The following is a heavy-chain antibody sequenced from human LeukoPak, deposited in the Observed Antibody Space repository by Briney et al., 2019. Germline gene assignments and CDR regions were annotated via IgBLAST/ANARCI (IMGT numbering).Heavy chain of an antibody. CDR1: GFTFSSYG. V-gene: IGHV3-30*18. D-gene: IGHD1-1*01. J-gene: IGHJ4*02. CDR3: AKDAGDWNDPYYYFDY. Sequence: PGRSLRLSCAASGFTFSSYGMHWVRQAPPKGLEGVAVISYDGSNKYYADSVKGRFTISRDNSKNTLYLQMNSLRAEDTGVYYCAKDAGDWNDPYYYFDYWGQGTLVTVSS. CDR2: ISYDGSNK.